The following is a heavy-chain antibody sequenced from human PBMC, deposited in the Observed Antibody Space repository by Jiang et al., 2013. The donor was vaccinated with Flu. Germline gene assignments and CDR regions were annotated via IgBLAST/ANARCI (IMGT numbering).Heavy chain of an antibody. CDR2: ISPYNGYT. Sequence: SVKVSCKASGYTFSSHGINWVRQAPGQGLEWMGWISPYNGYTNYAQKLQDRVTLVTDTSTSTAYMELRSLRSDDTAVYYCARISGGAPVYYFDFWGQGALVTVSS. D-gene: IGHD2-8*02. CDR1: GYTFSSHG. V-gene: IGHV1-18*01. CDR3: ARISGGAPVYYFDF. J-gene: IGHJ4*02.